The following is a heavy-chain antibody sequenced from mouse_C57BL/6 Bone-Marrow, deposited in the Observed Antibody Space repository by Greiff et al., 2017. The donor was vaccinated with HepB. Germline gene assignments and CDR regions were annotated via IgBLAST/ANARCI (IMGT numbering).Heavy chain of an antibody. CDR3: ARSRTTVVAPFAY. CDR1: GYTFTSYG. V-gene: IGHV1-81*01. J-gene: IGHJ3*01. D-gene: IGHD1-1*01. Sequence: VQLQQSGAELARPGASVKLSCKASGYTFTSYGISWVKQRPGQGLEWIGEIYPRSGNTYYNEKFKGKATLTADKSSSTAYMELRSLTSEDSAVYFCARSRTTVVAPFAYWGQGTLVTVSA. CDR2: IYPRSGNT.